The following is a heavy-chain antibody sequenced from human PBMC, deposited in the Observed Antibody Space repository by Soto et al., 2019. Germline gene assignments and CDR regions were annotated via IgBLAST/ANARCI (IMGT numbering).Heavy chain of an antibody. J-gene: IGHJ4*02. D-gene: IGHD6-19*01. V-gene: IGHV4-59*01. Sequence: PSETLSLTCTVSVGSISNYYWSWIRQPPGKGLEWIGYIYYSGSTNYNPSLKSRVTISVDTSKNQFSLKLTSVTAADTAVYYCARVTVSLGWDDWGQRTLVTVSS. CDR3: ARVTVSLGWDD. CDR2: IYYSGST. CDR1: VGSISNYY.